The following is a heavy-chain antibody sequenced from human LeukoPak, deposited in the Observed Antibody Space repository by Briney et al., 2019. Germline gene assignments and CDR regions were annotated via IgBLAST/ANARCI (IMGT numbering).Heavy chain of an antibody. CDR3: AKGSSAVRPYFFDY. CDR1: GFTFSNAY. Sequence: GGSLRLSCAASGFTFSNAYMSWVRQAPGKGLEWISAISGGGDSTWYADSVKGRFTISRDNSKNTLSLQMNSLRAEDTTVYYCAKGSSAVRPYFFDYWGQGILVTVSS. CDR2: ISGGGDST. J-gene: IGHJ4*02. D-gene: IGHD6-6*01. V-gene: IGHV3-23*01.